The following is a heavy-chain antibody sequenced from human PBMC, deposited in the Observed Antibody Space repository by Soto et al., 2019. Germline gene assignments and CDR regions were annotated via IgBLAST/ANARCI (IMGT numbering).Heavy chain of an antibody. Sequence: QVQLVESGGGVVQPGRSLRLSCAASGFSFSAYTMHWVRQVPGKGLEWVAVISFGGNSKYYADSVKGRFTISRDNSDNTLYLQMNNLREDDTALYYCARDRYSSSQGDYFSGMDVWGQGTTVTVSS. J-gene: IGHJ6*02. CDR3: ARDRYSSSQGDYFSGMDV. V-gene: IGHV3-30-3*01. CDR1: GFSFSAYT. CDR2: ISFGGNSK. D-gene: IGHD6-13*01.